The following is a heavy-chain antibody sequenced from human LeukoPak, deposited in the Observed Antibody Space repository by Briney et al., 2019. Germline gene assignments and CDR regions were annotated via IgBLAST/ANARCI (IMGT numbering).Heavy chain of an antibody. Sequence: SETLSFTCTVSGGSISSSSYYWGWIRQPPGKGLEWIGSIYYSGSTYYNPSLKSRVTISVDTSKNQFSLKLSSVTAADTAVYYCARFSGTSKGDWFDPWGQGTLVTVSS. J-gene: IGHJ5*02. V-gene: IGHV4-39*01. CDR2: IYYSGST. D-gene: IGHD1-1*01. CDR3: ARFSGTSKGDWFDP. CDR1: GGSISSSSYY.